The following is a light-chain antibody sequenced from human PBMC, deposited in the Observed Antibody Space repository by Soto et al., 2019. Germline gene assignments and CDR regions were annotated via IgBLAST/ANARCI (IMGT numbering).Light chain of an antibody. J-gene: IGKJ1*01. CDR2: GTS. V-gene: IGKV3-15*01. Sequence: EIAMTQSPATLSVSPGERATLFCRASQSVSSNLAWYQQKPGQAPRLLIYGTSTRATGIPARFSGSGSGTKFTLTISSLQSEDFAVYYCQQYNNWPRTFGQGTKV. CDR1: QSVSSN. CDR3: QQYNNWPRT.